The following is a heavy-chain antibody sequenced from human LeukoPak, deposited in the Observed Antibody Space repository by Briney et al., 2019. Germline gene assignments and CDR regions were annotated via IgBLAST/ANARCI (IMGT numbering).Heavy chain of an antibody. V-gene: IGHV4-39*01. CDR1: GGSISSSSYY. CDR2: IYYSGST. D-gene: IGHD4-17*01. Sequence: SETLSLTCTVSGGSISSSSYYWGWIRQPPGKGLEWIGSIYYSGSTYYNPSLKSRVTISVDTSKNQFSLTLSSVTAADTAVYYCARTYGAYDYYYYGMDVWGQGTTVTVSS. J-gene: IGHJ6*02. CDR3: ARTYGAYDYYYYGMDV.